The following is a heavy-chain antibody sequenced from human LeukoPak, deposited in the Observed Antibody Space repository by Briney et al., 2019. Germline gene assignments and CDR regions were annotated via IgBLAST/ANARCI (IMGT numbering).Heavy chain of an antibody. CDR1: GLTFSSYA. D-gene: IGHD1-7*01. CDR3: ARDRVPGTSPKIDY. V-gene: IGHV3-23*01. Sequence: GSLRLSCAASGLTFSSYAMSWVRQAPGKGLEWVSAISGSGGSTYYADSVKGRFTISRDNSKNTLYLQMNSLRAEDTAVYYCARDRVPGTSPKIDYWGQGTLVTVSS. CDR2: ISGSGGST. J-gene: IGHJ4*02.